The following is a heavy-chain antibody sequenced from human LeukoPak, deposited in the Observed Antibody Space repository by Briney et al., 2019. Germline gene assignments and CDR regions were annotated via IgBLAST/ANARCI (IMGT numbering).Heavy chain of an antibody. CDR3: ARTFSSSWTPYYFDY. J-gene: IGHJ4*02. V-gene: IGHV4-59*01. CDR2: VYHSGST. Sequence: SETLSLTRSVSGDSITYYYWSWIRQPPGKGLEWIGYVYHSGSTNYNPSLKSRITISADTSKNQFSLKLNSVTAADTAIYYCARTFSSSWTPYYFDYWGQGILVTVSS. CDR1: GDSITYYY. D-gene: IGHD6-6*01.